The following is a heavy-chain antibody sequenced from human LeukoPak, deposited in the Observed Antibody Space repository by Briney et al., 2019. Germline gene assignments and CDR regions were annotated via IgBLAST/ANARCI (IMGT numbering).Heavy chain of an antibody. CDR2: ISGCNGNT. J-gene: IGHJ4*02. CDR3: ARSSIAARPSPVDY. CDR1: GYTFTSYG. Sequence: ASVKVSCKASGYTFTSYGISWVRQAPGQGLEWMGWISGCNGNTNYAQKVQGRVTMTTDTSTSTAYIELRSLRSDDTAVYYCARSSIAARPSPVDYWGQGTLVTVSS. D-gene: IGHD6-6*01. V-gene: IGHV1-18*01.